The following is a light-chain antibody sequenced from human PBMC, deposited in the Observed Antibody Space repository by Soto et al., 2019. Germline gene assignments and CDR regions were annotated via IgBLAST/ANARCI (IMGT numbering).Light chain of an antibody. J-gene: IGKJ2*01. CDR1: QSLVHSDGNTY. V-gene: IGKV2-24*01. CDR2: KVS. Sequence: DIVLTQTPLSSPVTLGQPASISCRSSQSLVHSDGNTYLSWFHQRPGQPPRLLIDKVSNRFSGVPDRFSGSGAGTDFTLKSSRVAAEDVGIYFCMQATQYRPYTFGQGTKLEIK. CDR3: MQATQYRPYT.